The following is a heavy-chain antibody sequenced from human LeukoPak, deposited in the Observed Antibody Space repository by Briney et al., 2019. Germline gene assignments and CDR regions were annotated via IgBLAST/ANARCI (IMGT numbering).Heavy chain of an antibody. Sequence: GGSLRLSCAVSQFTVSSNYMSWVRQAPGKGLEWVSVIYGGGSTYYADSVKGRFTISRDNAKNSLYLQMNSLRAEDTAVYYCAVEYFDYWGQGTLVTVSS. CDR2: IYGGGST. V-gene: IGHV3-66*01. CDR3: AVEYFDY. CDR1: QFTVSSNY. J-gene: IGHJ4*02.